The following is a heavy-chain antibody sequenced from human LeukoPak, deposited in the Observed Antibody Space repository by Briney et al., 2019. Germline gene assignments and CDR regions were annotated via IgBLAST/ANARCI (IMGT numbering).Heavy chain of an antibody. D-gene: IGHD3-10*01. V-gene: IGHV1-69-2*01. CDR3: ATGGGSEGVDY. J-gene: IGHJ4*02. Sequence: ASVKVSCKVSGYTFTDYYMHWVQQAPGKGLEWMGLVDPEDGETIYAEKFQGRVAITADTSTNTAYMELSSLRSEDTAAYYCATGGGSEGVDYWGQGTLVSVSS. CDR2: VDPEDGET. CDR1: GYTFTDYY.